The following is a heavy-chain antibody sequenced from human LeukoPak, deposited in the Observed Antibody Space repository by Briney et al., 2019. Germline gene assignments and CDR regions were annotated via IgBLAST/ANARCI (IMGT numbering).Heavy chain of an antibody. CDR3: ARGGPYSSGWYNWFEP. V-gene: IGHV1-69*05. CDR2: IIPIFGTA. CDR1: GVTFSSYA. D-gene: IGHD6-19*01. Sequence: WASVKVSCKASGVTFSSYAISWVRQAPGQGLEWMGVIIPIFGTANYAQKVQGRVTMTTDESTSTAYMELSSLRSEDTAVYYCARGGPYSSGWYNWFEPWGQGTLVTVSS. J-gene: IGHJ5*02.